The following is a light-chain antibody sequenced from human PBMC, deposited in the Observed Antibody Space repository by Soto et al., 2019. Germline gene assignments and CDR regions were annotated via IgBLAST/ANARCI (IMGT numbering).Light chain of an antibody. CDR3: QQYNDWPPRT. J-gene: IGKJ1*01. V-gene: IGKV3-15*01. CDR1: QSINRN. CDR2: GAS. Sequence: EIVMTQSPATLSMSPGERATLSCRASQSINRNLAWYQQKPGQAPRPLIYGASTRATGIPARFSGSGSGTEFTLTISSLQSEDFAVYYCQQYNDWPPRTFGQGTKVEIK.